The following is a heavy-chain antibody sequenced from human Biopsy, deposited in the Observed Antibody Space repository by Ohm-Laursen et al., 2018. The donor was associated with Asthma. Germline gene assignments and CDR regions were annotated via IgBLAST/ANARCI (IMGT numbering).Heavy chain of an antibody. J-gene: IGHJ4*02. CDR2: HDHEEGGT. CDR1: GYSLTDLS. D-gene: IGHD4-17*01. CDR3: ASDFPKDYVRYNFQF. Sequence: SVKVSCKLSGYSLTDLSMHWVRQAPGQGLEWMGGHDHEEGGTVNARRFQGRAIMTEDTSTDTAYMELSSLSSDDTAVYYCASDFPKDYVRYNFQFWGQGTLVTVSS. V-gene: IGHV1-24*01.